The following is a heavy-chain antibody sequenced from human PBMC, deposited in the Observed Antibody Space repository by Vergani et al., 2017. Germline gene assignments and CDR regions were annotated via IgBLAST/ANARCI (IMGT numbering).Heavy chain of an antibody. J-gene: IGHJ4*02. CDR2: ISGSGGST. CDR1: GFRVTTYY. V-gene: IGHV3-23*01. D-gene: IGHD1-26*01. CDR3: AKIMRSGSYPYYFDY. Sequence: VELLESGGGLAQPGGSLRVSCSASGFRVTTYYMSWVRQAPGKGLEWVSAISGSGGSTYYADSVKGRFTISRDNSKNTLYLQMNSLRAEDTAVYYCAKIMRSGSYPYYFDYWGQGTLVTVSS.